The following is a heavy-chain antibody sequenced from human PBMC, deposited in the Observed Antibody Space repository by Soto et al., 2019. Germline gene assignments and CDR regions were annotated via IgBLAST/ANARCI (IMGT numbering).Heavy chain of an antibody. J-gene: IGHJ4*02. CDR2: INHSGST. CDR3: ARGYSYLDY. D-gene: IGHD5-18*01. CDR1: GGSFSGYY. V-gene: IGHV4-34*01. Sequence: LSLTCAVYGGSFSGYYWSWIRQPPGKGLEWIGEINHSGSTNYNPSLKSRVTISVDTSRNQFSLKLSSVTAADTAVYYCARGYSYLDYWGQGTLVTVSS.